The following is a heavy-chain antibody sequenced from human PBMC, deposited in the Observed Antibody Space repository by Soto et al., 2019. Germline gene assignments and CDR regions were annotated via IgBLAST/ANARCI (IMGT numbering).Heavy chain of an antibody. V-gene: IGHV3-23*01. D-gene: IGHD3-10*01. CDR2: IGVSGYDT. Sequence: EVQLLESGGGLVQPGGSLRISCVGSGCIFSNYAMTWVRQAPGKGLEWVSTIGVSGYDTHYPDSVKGRFTISRDNSKNTLYLQMNSLRVEDTALYYWAKDRPAYNSSEPLYWGRGTLITVSS. CDR1: GCIFSNYA. CDR3: AKDRPAYNSSEPLY. J-gene: IGHJ4*02.